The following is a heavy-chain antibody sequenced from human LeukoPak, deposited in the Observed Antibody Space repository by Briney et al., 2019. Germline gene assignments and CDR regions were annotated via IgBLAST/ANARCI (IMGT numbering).Heavy chain of an antibody. CDR1: GFTFSTYS. Sequence: PGGSLRLSCAASGFTFSTYSMNWVSQAPGRGLEWVSSISSSGSYLYYADSLKGRFTISRDNAKNSLYPQMDSLRAEDTAAYFCARDSPDLAVAGTYYYYYYGMDVWGQGTTVTVSS. CDR3: ARDSPDLAVAGTYYYYYYGMDV. D-gene: IGHD6-19*01. J-gene: IGHJ6*02. V-gene: IGHV3-21*01. CDR2: ISSSGSYL.